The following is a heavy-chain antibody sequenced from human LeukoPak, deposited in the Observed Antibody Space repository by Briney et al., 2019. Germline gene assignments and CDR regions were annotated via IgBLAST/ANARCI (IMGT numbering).Heavy chain of an antibody. D-gene: IGHD2-2*01. J-gene: IGHJ6*02. CDR3: ARSRMPFYYYGMHV. CDR2: IDPNSGGT. Sequence: ASVKVSCKASGYIFTDYYVHWIRQAPGQGLEWMGWIDPNSGGTHHAPNFQGRATMTRDTSSSTVYMDLSRLRSADTAIYHCARSRMPFYYYGMHVWGLGTSVTVSS. CDR1: GYIFTDYY. V-gene: IGHV1-2*02.